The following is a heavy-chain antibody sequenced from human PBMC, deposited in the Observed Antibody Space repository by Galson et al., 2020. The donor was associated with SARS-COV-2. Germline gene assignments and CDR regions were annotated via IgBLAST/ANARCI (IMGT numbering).Heavy chain of an antibody. D-gene: IGHD2-2*02. V-gene: IGHV3-21*01. CDR1: GFTFSSYS. CDR3: ARDSGVPAAIGLYYGMDV. J-gene: IGHJ6*02. Sequence: NSGGSLRLSCAASGFTFSSYSMNWVRQAPGKGLEWVSSISSSSSYIYYADSVKGRFTISRDNAKNSLYLQMNSLRAEDTAVYYCARDSGVPAAIGLYYGMDVWGQGTTVTVSS. CDR2: ISSSSSYI.